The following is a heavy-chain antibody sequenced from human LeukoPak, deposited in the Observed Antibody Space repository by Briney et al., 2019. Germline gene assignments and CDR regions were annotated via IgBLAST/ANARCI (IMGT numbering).Heavy chain of an antibody. V-gene: IGHV3-23*01. CDR2: ISGSGGST. CDR1: GFTFSSYA. J-gene: IGHJ4*02. D-gene: IGHD3-10*01. CDR3: AKDKSYYYDSGSYGLDY. Sequence: GGSLRLSCAASGFTFSSYAMSWVRQAPGKGLEWVSSISGSGGSTYYADSVKGRFTISRDNSKNTLYLQMNSLRAEDTAVYYCAKDKSYYYDSGSYGLDYWGQGTLVTVSS.